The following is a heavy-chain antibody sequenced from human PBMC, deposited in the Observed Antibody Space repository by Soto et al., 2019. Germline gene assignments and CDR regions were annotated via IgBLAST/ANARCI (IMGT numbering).Heavy chain of an antibody. V-gene: IGHV3-21*01. D-gene: IGHD2-8*01. J-gene: IGHJ6*02. CDR3: ARCPYCTNGVCSDYYYYYGLAV. Sequence: GGSLRLSCAASGFTFSNYGIHWVRQAPGKGLEWVSSISSSSSYIYYADSVKGRFTISRDNAKNSLYLQMNSLRAEDTAVYYCARCPYCTNGVCSDYYYYYGLAVWAQGTTVPVSS. CDR2: ISSSSSYI. CDR1: GFTFSNYG.